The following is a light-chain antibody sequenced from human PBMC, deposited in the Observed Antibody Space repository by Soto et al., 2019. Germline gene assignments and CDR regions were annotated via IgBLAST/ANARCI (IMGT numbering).Light chain of an antibody. CDR3: LQYDNLPFT. CDR1: QDISNY. V-gene: IGKV1-33*01. J-gene: IGKJ3*01. CDR2: DAS. Sequence: DIQMTQSPSSLSASVGERVTISCQASQDISNYLNWYQQKPGKAPKLLIYDASNLETGVPSRFSGSGSGTDFTFTISSLQPEDIATYYCLQYDNLPFTFGPGTKVDIK.